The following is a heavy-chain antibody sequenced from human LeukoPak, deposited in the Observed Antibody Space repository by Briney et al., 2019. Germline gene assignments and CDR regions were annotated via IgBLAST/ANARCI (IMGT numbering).Heavy chain of an antibody. V-gene: IGHV3-23*01. CDR3: ATYRQVLLPFES. Sequence: GGSLRLSCAASGFTFSTFAMIWVRQPPGKGLEWVSSIFPSGGGIHYADSVRGRFTISRDNSKSTLSLQMNSLRAEDTAIYYCATYRQVLLPFESWGQGTLVTVSS. CDR1: GFTFSTFA. D-gene: IGHD2-8*02. J-gene: IGHJ4*02. CDR2: IFPSGGGI.